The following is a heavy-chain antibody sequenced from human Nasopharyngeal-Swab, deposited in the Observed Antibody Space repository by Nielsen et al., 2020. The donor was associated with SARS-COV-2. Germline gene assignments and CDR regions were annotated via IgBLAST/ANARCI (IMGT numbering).Heavy chain of an antibody. Sequence: GGSLRLSCAASGFTVSSNYMSWVRQAPGKGLEWVSVIYSGGSTYYADSVKGRFTISRGNSKNTLYLQMNSLRAEDTAVYYCVRDAHIAVAGTPSYGMDVWGQGTTVTVSS. CDR2: IYSGGST. J-gene: IGHJ6*02. D-gene: IGHD6-19*01. V-gene: IGHV3-53*01. CDR3: VRDAHIAVAGTPSYGMDV. CDR1: GFTVSSNY.